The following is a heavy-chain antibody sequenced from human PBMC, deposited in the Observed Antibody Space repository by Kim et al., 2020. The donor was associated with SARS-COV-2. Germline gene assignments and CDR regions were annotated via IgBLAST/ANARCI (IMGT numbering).Heavy chain of an antibody. V-gene: IGHV3-33*05. CDR1: GFTFRSYG. CDR3: ARDWGLRLGELSPCDH. Sequence: GGSLRLSCAASGFTFRSYGMHWVRQAPGKGLEWVAVISYDGSNKYYADSVKGRFTISRDNSKNTLYLQMNSLRAEDTAVYYCARDWGLRLGELSPCDHWGQGTLVTVSS. D-gene: IGHD3-16*02. CDR2: ISYDGSNK. J-gene: IGHJ5*02.